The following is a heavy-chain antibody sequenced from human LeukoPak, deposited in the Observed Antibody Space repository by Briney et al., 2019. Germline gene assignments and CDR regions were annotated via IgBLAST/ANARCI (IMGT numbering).Heavy chain of an antibody. CDR2: IIPKFGIA. V-gene: IGHV1-69*13. Sequence: SVKVSCKASGGTINNDGMNWVRQAPGQGLEWMGMIIPKFGIAHYARKFQGRVTITADESTGTTYMEVSSLIPDDTDVYYCARGEGKYHDIRGGFDPWGQGTSVTVSS. CDR3: ARGEGKYHDIRGGFDP. J-gene: IGHJ5*02. CDR1: GGTINNDG. D-gene: IGHD1-1*01.